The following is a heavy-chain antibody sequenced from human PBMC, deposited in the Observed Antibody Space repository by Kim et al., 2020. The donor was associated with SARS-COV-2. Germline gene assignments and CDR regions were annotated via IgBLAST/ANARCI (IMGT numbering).Heavy chain of an antibody. Sequence: GGSLRLSCAASGFTFSSYAMHWVRQAPGKGLEWVAVISYDGSNKYYADSVKGRFTISRDNSKNTLYLQMNSLRAEDTAVYYCARDPGPANLYSSGWYYF. CDR1: GFTFSSYA. CDR2: ISYDGSNK. D-gene: IGHD6-19*01. J-gene: IGHJ4*01. V-gene: IGHV3-30-3*01. CDR3: ARDPGPANLYSSGWYYF.